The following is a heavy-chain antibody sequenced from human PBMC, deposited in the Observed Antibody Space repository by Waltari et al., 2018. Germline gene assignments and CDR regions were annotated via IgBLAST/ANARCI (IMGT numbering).Heavy chain of an antibody. D-gene: IGHD5-12*01. CDR2: IFYSGNT. CDR1: GDSISSRTYY. J-gene: IGHJ5*02. V-gene: IGHV4-39*01. Sequence: QLQLQESGPGLVKPSETLSLSCTVSGDSISSRTYYWGRTLQPSGQGLEWIGCIFYSGNTYHNPSLKSRVTISVDTSKNQFSLQLRSVTAADTAVYYCATHSGYNSGYPRWFDPWGQGTLVTVSS. CDR3: ATHSGYNSGYPRWFDP.